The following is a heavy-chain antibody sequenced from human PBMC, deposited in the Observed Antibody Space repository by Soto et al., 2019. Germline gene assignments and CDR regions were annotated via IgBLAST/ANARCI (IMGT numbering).Heavy chain of an antibody. J-gene: IGHJ5*02. Sequence: SLRLSCAASGFSFADHAMHWVRQGPAKGLEWVSGISWNSGDKDYGESVKGRFVISRDNGKKSLDLQMNSLRPEDTAVYYCVRGRGPMNRGYFFSWGRGTLVTVSS. CDR3: VRGRGPMNRGYFFS. D-gene: IGHD1-26*01. CDR1: GFSFADHA. V-gene: IGHV3-9*01. CDR2: ISWNSGDK.